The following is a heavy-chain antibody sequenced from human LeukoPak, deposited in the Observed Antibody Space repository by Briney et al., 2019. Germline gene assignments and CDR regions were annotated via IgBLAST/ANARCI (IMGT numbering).Heavy chain of an antibody. J-gene: IGHJ4*02. Sequence: PGGSLRLSCAASGFTFSNYGMRWVRQAPGKGLEWVSAISGSGGTTYYADSVKGRFTISRDNSKNTLFLQMNSLRAEDTAVYYCARQNSDYCSSTSCYAGEAPFDYWGQGTLVTVSS. V-gene: IGHV3-23*01. CDR3: ARQNSDYCSSTSCYAGEAPFDY. CDR1: GFTFSNYG. D-gene: IGHD2-2*01. CDR2: ISGSGGTT.